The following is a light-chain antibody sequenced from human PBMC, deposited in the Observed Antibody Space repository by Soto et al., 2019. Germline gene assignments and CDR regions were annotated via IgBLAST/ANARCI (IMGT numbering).Light chain of an antibody. J-gene: IGKJ1*01. Sequence: EIVLTQSPGTLSLSPGERATLSCRASQSVSSNLAWYQQKPGQAPRLLIYGASTRATGIPDRFSGSGSGTEFTLTISSLQSEDFEVYYCQQYNDWPPWTFGQGTKVDIK. CDR2: GAS. CDR1: QSVSSN. V-gene: IGKV3-15*01. CDR3: QQYNDWPPWT.